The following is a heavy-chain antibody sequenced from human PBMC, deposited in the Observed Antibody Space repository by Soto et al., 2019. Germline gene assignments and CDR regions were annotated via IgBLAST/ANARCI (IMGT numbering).Heavy chain of an antibody. CDR2: IIPILGIA. V-gene: IGHV1-69*02. CDR1: GGTFSSYT. J-gene: IGHJ4*02. CDR3: ARLTVVSGRGY. Sequence: QVQLVQSGAEVKKPGSSVKVSCKASGGTFSSYTISWVRQAPGQGLEWMGRIIPILGIANYAQKFQGRVTLTADKATSTAYMELSSLRSEDTAVYYCARLTVVSGRGYWGQGTMITVSS. D-gene: IGHD6-25*01.